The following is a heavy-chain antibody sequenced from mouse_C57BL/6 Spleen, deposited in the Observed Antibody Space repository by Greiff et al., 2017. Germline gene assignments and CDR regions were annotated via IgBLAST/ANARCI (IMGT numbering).Heavy chain of an antibody. V-gene: IGHV5-9*01. CDR3: ARNPFYYYGSSYHSYYFDY. CDR1: GFTFSSYT. D-gene: IGHD1-1*01. J-gene: IGHJ2*01. CDR2: ISGGGGNT. Sequence: EVQRVESGGGLVKPGGSLKLSCAASGFTFSSYTMSWVRQTPEKRLEWVATISGGGGNTYYPDSVKGRFTISRDNAKNTLYLQMSSLRSEDTALYYCARNPFYYYGSSYHSYYFDYWGQGTTLTVSS.